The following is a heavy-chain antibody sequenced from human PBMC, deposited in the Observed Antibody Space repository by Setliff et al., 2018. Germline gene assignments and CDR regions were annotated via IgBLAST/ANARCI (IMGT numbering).Heavy chain of an antibody. CDR1: GFSFRTFS. D-gene: IGHD3-16*02. V-gene: IGHV3-21*04. J-gene: IGHJ4*02. CDR2: ISPDSIHI. Sequence: LRLSCAASGFSFRTFSMHWVRQAPGKGLEWVSSISPDSIHIYYADSVKGRFTISRDNAKNSLYLQMNSLRVEDTAVYYCVNSYRGYDDYPDYWGQGTLVTVSS. CDR3: VNSYRGYDDYPDY.